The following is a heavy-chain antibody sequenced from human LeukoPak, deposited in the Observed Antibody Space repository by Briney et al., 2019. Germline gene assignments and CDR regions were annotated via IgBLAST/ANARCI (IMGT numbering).Heavy chain of an antibody. D-gene: IGHD5-24*01. CDR2: IRYDGSNK. J-gene: IGHJ4*02. CDR3: ARPSPPGDGYNPCDY. V-gene: IGHV3-30*02. CDR1: GFTFSSYS. Sequence: GGSLRLSCAVSGFTFSSYSMNWVRQAPGKGLEWVAFIRYDGSNKYYTDSVKGRFTISRDNSKSTVYLQMNSLRPEDTAMYYCARPSPPGDGYNPCDYWGPGALVIVSS.